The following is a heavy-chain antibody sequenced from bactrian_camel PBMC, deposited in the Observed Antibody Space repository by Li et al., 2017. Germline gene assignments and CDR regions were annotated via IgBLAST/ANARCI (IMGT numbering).Heavy chain of an antibody. V-gene: IGHV3S53*01. CDR2: LWIGGA. D-gene: IGHD6*01. CDR3: KAEGLFVIAGRSQFCRGGRDKDD. Sequence: HVQLVESGGGSVTAGESLRLSCAASGYGNSYKCMAWFRQRPGKDREGVAVLWIGGAQTTYADSVKGRFIISRDPTNNTLYLQMNGLKPEDTAMYYCKAEGLFVIAGRSQFCRGGRDKDDWGQGTQVTVS. J-gene: IGHJ4*01. CDR1: GYGNSYKC.